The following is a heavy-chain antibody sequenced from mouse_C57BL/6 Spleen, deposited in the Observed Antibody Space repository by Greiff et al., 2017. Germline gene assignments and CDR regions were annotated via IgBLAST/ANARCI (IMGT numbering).Heavy chain of an antibody. CDR2: INPSSGYT. J-gene: IGHJ4*01. CDR1: GYTFTSYW. V-gene: IGHV1-7*01. D-gene: IGHD1-1*01. CDR3: ATPPNYGSGKEGPMDY. Sequence: QVQLQQPGAELAKPGASVKLSCKASGYTFTSYWMHWVKQRPGQGLEWIGYINPSSGYTKYNKKFKDKATLTADKSSSTAYMQLSSLTYEDSAVYYCATPPNYGSGKEGPMDYWGQGTSVTVSS.